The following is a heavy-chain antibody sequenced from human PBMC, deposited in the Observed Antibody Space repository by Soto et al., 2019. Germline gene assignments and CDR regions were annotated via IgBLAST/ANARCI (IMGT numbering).Heavy chain of an antibody. CDR2: IYHSGST. CDR1: GYSISSGYY. CDR3: ERVDSSGWTPNFFDY. Sequence: PSETLSLTCAVSGYSISSGYYWGWVRQPPGKGLEWIGTIYHSGSTFYNPSLKSRVTISVDTSKNQFSLRLSSVTAADTALYYCERVDSSGWTPNFFDYWGQGTLVTVSS. D-gene: IGHD6-19*01. J-gene: IGHJ4*02. V-gene: IGHV4-38-2*01.